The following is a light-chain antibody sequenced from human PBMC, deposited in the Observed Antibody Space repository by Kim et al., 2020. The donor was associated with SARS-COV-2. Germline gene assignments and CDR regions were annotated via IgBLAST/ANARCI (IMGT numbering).Light chain of an antibody. Sequence: PGDRVTLSCRASHNIATYLSWYQQRPGQVPRLLVYDASNRATGVPDRFSGSVSGTDFTLTISSLEPEDLSSYYCQQRNSWPPAVTFGGGTKLEI. CDR3: QQRNSWPPAVT. CDR2: DAS. CDR1: HNIATY. J-gene: IGKJ4*01. V-gene: IGKV3-11*01.